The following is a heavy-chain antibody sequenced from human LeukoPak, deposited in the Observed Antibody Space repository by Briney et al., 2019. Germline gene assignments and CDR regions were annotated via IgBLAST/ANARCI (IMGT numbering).Heavy chain of an antibody. CDR1: GFTFSSYS. Sequence: GGSLRLSCAASGFTFSSYSMNWVRQAPGKGLEWVSSISSSSSYIYYADSVKGRFTISRDNAKNSLYLQMNSLRAEDTAVYYCARVRAYSYAFDIWGQGTMVTVSS. J-gene: IGHJ3*02. CDR3: ARVRAYSYAFDI. CDR2: ISSSSSYI. V-gene: IGHV3-21*01. D-gene: IGHD5-18*01.